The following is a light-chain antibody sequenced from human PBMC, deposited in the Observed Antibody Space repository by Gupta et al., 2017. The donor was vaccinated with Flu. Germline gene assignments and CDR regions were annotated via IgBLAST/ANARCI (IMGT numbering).Light chain of an antibody. J-gene: IGLJ1*01. CDR1: SSDVGSYNL. Sequence: QSALDQPASVSGSPGQSITISCTGTSSDVGSYNLVSWYQQHPGKAPKFMVYEDTKRPSGVSDRFSGSKSGNTASLTISGLQAEDEADYYCFSYASPTTYVFGTGTKVTVL. V-gene: IGLV2-23*01. CDR3: FSYASPTTYV. CDR2: EDT.